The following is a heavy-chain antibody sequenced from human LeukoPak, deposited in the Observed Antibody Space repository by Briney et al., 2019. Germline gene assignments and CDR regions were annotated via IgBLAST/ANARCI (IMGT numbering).Heavy chain of an antibody. CDR3: ARWKTVDYQFFHH. V-gene: IGHV4-59*01. J-gene: IGHJ1*01. Sequence: SETLSLTCTVSGDSLSNYYWTWVRQPPGKGLEWLGQIHYTGTTRYSASLKSRVTISIDTSKNQFALKLTSVTAADTAVYYCARWKTVDYQFFHHWGPGTLVTVSS. CDR1: GDSLSNYY. D-gene: IGHD3-9*01. CDR2: IHYTGTT.